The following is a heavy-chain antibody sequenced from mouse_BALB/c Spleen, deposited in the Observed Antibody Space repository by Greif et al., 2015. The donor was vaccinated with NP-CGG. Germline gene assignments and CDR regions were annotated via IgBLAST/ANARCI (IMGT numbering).Heavy chain of an antibody. CDR3: ASPHDYGYGFAY. Sequence: VQLVESGAELVKPGASVKLSCKASGYTFTSYWMHWVKQRPGQGLEWIGEIDPTNGRTNYNERFKSKATLTVDTSSSTAYMQLSSLTAEDSAVFYCASPHDYGYGFAYWGQGTLVTVSA. CDR2: IDPTNGRT. CDR1: GYTFTSYW. J-gene: IGHJ3*01. D-gene: IGHD1-2*01. V-gene: IGHV1S81*02.